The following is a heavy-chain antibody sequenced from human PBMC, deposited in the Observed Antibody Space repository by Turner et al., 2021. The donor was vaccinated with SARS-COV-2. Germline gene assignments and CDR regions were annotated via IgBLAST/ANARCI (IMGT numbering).Heavy chain of an antibody. J-gene: IGHJ4*02. CDR1: GGTFSSYA. Sequence: QVQLVQSGAEVKKPGSAVKVSCKASGGTFSSYAISWVRQAPGQGLEWMGGIIPIFGTANYAQKFQGRVTITADESTSTAYMELSSLRSEDTAVYYCARGEVGYCSGGRCYSGSYWGQGTLVTVSS. CDR2: IIPIFGTA. CDR3: ARGEVGYCSGGRCYSGSY. D-gene: IGHD2-15*01. V-gene: IGHV1-69*01.